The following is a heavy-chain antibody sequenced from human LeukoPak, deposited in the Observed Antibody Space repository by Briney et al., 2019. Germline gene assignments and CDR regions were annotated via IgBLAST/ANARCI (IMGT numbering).Heavy chain of an antibody. J-gene: IGHJ5*02. CDR2: ISGNGGST. CDR1: RFTFSSYA. Sequence: GGSLRLSCAASRFTFSSYAMSWVRQAPGKGLEWVSSISGNGGSTYYADSVRGRFTISRDNSKNTLYLQMNSLRAEDTAVYYCAKDGGRGYYDSSGYWDYNWFDPWGQGTLVTVSS. D-gene: IGHD3-22*01. CDR3: AKDGGRGYYDSSGYWDYNWFDP. V-gene: IGHV3-23*01.